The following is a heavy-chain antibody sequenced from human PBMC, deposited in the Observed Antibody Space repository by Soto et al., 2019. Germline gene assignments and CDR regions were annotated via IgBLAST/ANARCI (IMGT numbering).Heavy chain of an antibody. CDR2: ISSSSSYT. CDR3: ASLRGHYDSRGYYYVDAFDI. V-gene: IGHV3-11*06. J-gene: IGHJ3*02. CDR1: GFTFSDYY. D-gene: IGHD3-22*01. Sequence: QVQLVESGGGLVKPGGSLRLSCAAYGFTFSDYYMSWIRQAPGKGLECVSYISSSSSYTNYADSVKGRFTISRDNAKNSLYLQMNSLRAEDTAVYYCASLRGHYDSRGYYYVDAFDIWGQGTMVTVSS.